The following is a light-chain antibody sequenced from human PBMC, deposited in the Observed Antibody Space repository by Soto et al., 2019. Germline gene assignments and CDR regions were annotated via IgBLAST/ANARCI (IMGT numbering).Light chain of an antibody. V-gene: IGLV1-47*02. J-gene: IGLJ1*01. CDR1: SSNIGSNY. CDR2: SNN. CDR3: ATWDDSLSGYV. Sequence: QAGRRLPASGFRTPGRRVTISCSGSSSNIGSNYVYWYQQLPGTAPKLLIYSNNQRPPGVPDRFSGSKSGTSASLAISGLRSEDEADYYCATWDDSLSGYVFGTGTKVTAL.